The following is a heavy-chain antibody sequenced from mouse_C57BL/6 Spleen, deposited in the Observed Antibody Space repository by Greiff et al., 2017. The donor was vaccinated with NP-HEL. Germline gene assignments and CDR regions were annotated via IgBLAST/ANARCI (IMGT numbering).Heavy chain of an antibody. CDR2: IYPGSGNT. CDR1: GYTFTDYY. J-gene: IGHJ1*03. Sequence: QVQLQQSGAELVRPGASVKLSCKASGYTFTDYYINWVKQRPGQGLEWIARIYPGSGNTYYNEKFKGKATLTAEKSSSTAYMQLSSLTSEDSAVYFCAKESLLPYFDVWGTGTTVTVSS. V-gene: IGHV1-76*01. CDR3: AKESLLPYFDV. D-gene: IGHD1-1*01.